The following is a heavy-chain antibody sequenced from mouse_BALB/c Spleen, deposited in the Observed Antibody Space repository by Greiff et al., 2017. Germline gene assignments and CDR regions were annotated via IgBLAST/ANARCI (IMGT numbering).Heavy chain of an antibody. D-gene: IGHD1-1*01. Sequence: VQGVESGAELMKPGASVKISCKATGYTFSSYWIEWVKQRPGHGLEWIGEILPGSGSTNYNEKFKGKATFTADTSSNTAYMQLSSLTSEDSAVYYCARGLLLRLSRGDYYAMDYWGQGTSVTVSS. CDR2: ILPGSGST. CDR1: GYTFSSYW. J-gene: IGHJ4*01. CDR3: ARGLLLRLSRGDYYAMDY. V-gene: IGHV1-9*01.